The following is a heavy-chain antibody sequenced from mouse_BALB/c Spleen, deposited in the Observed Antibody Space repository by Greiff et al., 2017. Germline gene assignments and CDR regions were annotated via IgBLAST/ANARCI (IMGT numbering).Heavy chain of an antibody. J-gene: IGHJ3*01. Sequence: DVKLVESGGGLVKPGGSLKLSCAASGFTFSSYTMSWVRQTPEKRLEWVATISSGGSYTYYPDSVKGRFTISRDNAKNTLYLQMSSLKSEDTAMYYCTRDDGFLWGQGTLVTVSA. D-gene: IGHD2-3*01. CDR3: TRDDGFL. CDR1: GFTFSSYT. V-gene: IGHV5-6-4*01. CDR2: ISSGGSYT.